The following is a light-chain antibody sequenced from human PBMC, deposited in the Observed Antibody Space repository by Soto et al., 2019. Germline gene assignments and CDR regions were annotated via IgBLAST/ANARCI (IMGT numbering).Light chain of an antibody. CDR1: QSVGIY. Sequence: EVVLTQSPATLSLSPGERATLSCRASQSVGIYLAWYQQKPGQAPRLLIFDASNRATGIPARFSGSGSATDFTLTISSLEAEDFAVYYCQQRSNWLTVGGGTKVEIK. CDR3: QQRSNWLT. J-gene: IGKJ4*01. CDR2: DAS. V-gene: IGKV3-11*01.